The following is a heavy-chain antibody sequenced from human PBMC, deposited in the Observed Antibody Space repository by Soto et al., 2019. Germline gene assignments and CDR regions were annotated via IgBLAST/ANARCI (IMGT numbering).Heavy chain of an antibody. V-gene: IGHV3-30*03. CDR1: GFTFSAYG. CDR2: ISYEEVDT. J-gene: IGHJ6*04. D-gene: IGHD4-17*01. CDR3: ATDLTVGTPEYHSHALDV. Sequence: PGGSLRLSCAASGFTFSAYGIHWVRQAPGKGLEWVAVISYEEVDTFYADSVKGRFTISRDNSKNTVYLQMNSLRTEDTAVYFCATDLTVGTPEYHSHALDVWGTGTTVTVSS.